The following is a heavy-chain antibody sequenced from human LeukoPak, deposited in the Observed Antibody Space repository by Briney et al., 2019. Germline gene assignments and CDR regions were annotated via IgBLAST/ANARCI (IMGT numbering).Heavy chain of an antibody. CDR3: ARVFEYSSSRGQNYYYYYYMDV. D-gene: IGHD6-6*01. CDR1: GFTFSSYW. V-gene: IGHV3-7*01. CDR2: IKQDGSEK. J-gene: IGHJ6*03. Sequence: GGSLRLSCAASGFTFSSYWMSWVRQAPGKGLEWVANIKQDGSEKYYVDSVKGRFTISRDNAKNSLYLQMNSLRAEDTAVYYCARVFEYSSSRGQNYYYYYYMDVWGKGTTVTVSS.